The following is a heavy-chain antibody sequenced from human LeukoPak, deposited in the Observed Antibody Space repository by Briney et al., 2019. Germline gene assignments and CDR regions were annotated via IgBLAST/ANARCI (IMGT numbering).Heavy chain of an antibody. CDR2: VSGSAGRT. D-gene: IGHD2-8*02. CDR3: AKNRGHCVDGVCHNYYYMDV. J-gene: IGHJ6*03. CDR1: GFTFSSFA. V-gene: IGHV3-23*01. Sequence: GGSLRLSCAASGFTFSSFAMTWVRQAPGKGLEWVSTVSGSAGRTDYADSVKGRFTISRDDLKNTLYLQMNGLRAEDTAVYYCAKNRGHCVDGVCHNYYYMDVWGRGTTVTVSS.